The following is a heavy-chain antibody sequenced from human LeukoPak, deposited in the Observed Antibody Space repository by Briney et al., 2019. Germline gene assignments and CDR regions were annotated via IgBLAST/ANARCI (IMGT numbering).Heavy chain of an antibody. CDR1: GYTFTSYA. CDR2: INAGNGNT. V-gene: IGHV1-3*01. CDR3: ATSRGYCSSTSCRDDYYFDY. D-gene: IGHD2-2*01. J-gene: IGHJ4*02. Sequence: ASVKVSCKASGYTFTSYAMHWVRQAPGQRLEWMGWINAGNGNTKYSQEFQGRVTITRDTSASTAYMELSRLRSDDTAVYYCATSRGYCSSTSCRDDYYFDYWGQGTLVTVSS.